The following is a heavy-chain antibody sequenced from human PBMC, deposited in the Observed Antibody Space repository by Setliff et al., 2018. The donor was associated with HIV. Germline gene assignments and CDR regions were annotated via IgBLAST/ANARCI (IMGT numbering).Heavy chain of an antibody. J-gene: IGHJ6*03. CDR2: INHDRTT. V-gene: IGHV4-34*01. Sequence: PSETLSLTCAVYGGSFSGYYWSWNRQPPGKGLEWIGEINHDRTTNYNPSLKSRVTISVDTSKNQFSLTLNSVTAADTAVYYCARGSRQLTIFGVVFKTNYYFMDVWGKGTAVTVSS. CDR3: ARGSRQLTIFGVVFKTNYYFMDV. D-gene: IGHD3-3*01. CDR1: GGSFSGYY.